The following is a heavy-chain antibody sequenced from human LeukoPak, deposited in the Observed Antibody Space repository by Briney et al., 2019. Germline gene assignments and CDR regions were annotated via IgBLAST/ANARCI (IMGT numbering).Heavy chain of an antibody. D-gene: IGHD2-2*01. Sequence: ASVKVSCKASGYTFTSYDINWVRQATGQGLEWMGWMNPNSGNTGYAQKFQGRVTMTRNTSISTAYMELSSLRSDDTAVYYCARVGCSSTSCYANYGMDVWGQGTTVTVSS. J-gene: IGHJ6*02. CDR1: GYTFTSYD. V-gene: IGHV1-8*01. CDR2: MNPNSGNT. CDR3: ARVGCSSTSCYANYGMDV.